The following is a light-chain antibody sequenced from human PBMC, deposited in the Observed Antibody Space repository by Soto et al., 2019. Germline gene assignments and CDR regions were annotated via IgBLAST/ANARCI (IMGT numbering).Light chain of an antibody. J-gene: IGKJ2*01. CDR1: QDISNY. Sequence: DIQMTQSPSSLSASVGDRVTITCQASQDISNYLNWYQQKPGKDPKLLIYDASNLETGVPSRFSGSGSGTDFTFAISSLQTEDIATYYCQQYDNLPPYTFGQGTKLEIK. CDR3: QQYDNLPPYT. CDR2: DAS. V-gene: IGKV1-33*01.